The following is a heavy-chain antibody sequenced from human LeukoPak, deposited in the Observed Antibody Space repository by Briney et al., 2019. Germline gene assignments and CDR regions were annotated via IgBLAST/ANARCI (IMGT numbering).Heavy chain of an antibody. CDR2: IYTSGST. J-gene: IGHJ3*02. V-gene: IGHV4-4*07. D-gene: IGHD3-10*01. CDR1: GGSISSYY. Sequence: SETLSLTCTVSGGSISSYYWSWIRQPAAKGLEWIGRIYTSGSTNYNPSLKSRVTMSVDTSKDQFSLKLSSVTAADTAVYYCARDGKLLWFGELPDAFDIWGQGTMVTVSS. CDR3: ARDGKLLWFGELPDAFDI.